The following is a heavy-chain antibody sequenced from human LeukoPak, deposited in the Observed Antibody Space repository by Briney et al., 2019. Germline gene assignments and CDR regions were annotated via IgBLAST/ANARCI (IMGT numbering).Heavy chain of an antibody. V-gene: IGHV1-8*01. D-gene: IGHD3-3*01. CDR3: ARGRDFWSGTKNCFDP. CDR1: GYTFTSYD. J-gene: IGHJ5*02. Sequence: ASVKVSCKASGYTFTSYDVNWVRQATGQGPEWIGWMNPSTGNTGYAQKFQGRVTMTRNNSISTAYMELSSLRSEDTAVYYCARGRDFWSGTKNCFDPWGQGTPVTVSS. CDR2: MNPSTGNT.